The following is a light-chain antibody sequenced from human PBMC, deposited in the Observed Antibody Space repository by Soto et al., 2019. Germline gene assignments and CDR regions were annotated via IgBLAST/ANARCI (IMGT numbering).Light chain of an antibody. CDR3: ISYRNSGTLGTLV. CDR2: EIS. V-gene: IGLV2-14*01. CDR1: SSDVGGYKF. Sequence: QSALTQPASVSGSPGQSITISCTGTSSDVGGYKFVSWYLQYPGNAPKLIIYEISNRPSGVSNRFSGSKSGNTASLTISGLQAEDEADYYCISYRNSGTLGTLVFGGGTKLTVL. J-gene: IGLJ3*02.